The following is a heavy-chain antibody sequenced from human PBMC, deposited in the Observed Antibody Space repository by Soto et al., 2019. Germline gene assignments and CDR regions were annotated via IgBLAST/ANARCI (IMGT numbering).Heavy chain of an antibody. CDR1: GYTFTGYY. Sequence: EASVNVSCKASGYTFTGYYVHWVRQAPGQGLEWMGWINPNSGDTYLAQRFQGRVTMNRDTSIGTAYMELRGLTSDDTAEYYCAKGGAIVAAGTRVYLYNAMDVWGQGTTVTVSS. D-gene: IGHD1-26*01. CDR3: AKGGAIVAAGTRVYLYNAMDV. CDR2: INPNSGDT. V-gene: IGHV1-2*02. J-gene: IGHJ6*02.